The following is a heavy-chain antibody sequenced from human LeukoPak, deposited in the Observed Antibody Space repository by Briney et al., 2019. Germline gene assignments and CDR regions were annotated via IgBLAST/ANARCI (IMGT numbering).Heavy chain of an antibody. J-gene: IGHJ4*02. CDR1: GYTFTAHH. D-gene: IGHD2-21*01. CDR2: INPSDGTT. Sequence: ASVKVSCKAFGYTFTAHHVHWVRQAPGQGLEWMGIINPSDGTTRYAQNFQGRVTMTRDTSTNTVYMEVTSLTFDDTAVYYCARLNCDDDCHNSIYWGQGTLITVSS. CDR3: ARLNCDDDCHNSIY. V-gene: IGHV1-46*01.